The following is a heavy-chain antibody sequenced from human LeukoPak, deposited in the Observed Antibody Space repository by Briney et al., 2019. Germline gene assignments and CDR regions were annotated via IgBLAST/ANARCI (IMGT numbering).Heavy chain of an antibody. CDR3: ARGSGYSSNLDY. CDR1: GGSISSYY. V-gene: IGHV4-59*01. D-gene: IGHD3-3*01. J-gene: IGHJ4*02. CDR2: IYYSGST. Sequence: PSETLSLTCTVSGGSISSYYWTWIRQPPGKGLEWIGYIYYSGSTSYNPSLKSRVTISIGTSKNQFSLKLSSVTAADTAVYYCARGSGYSSNLDYWGQGTLVTVSS.